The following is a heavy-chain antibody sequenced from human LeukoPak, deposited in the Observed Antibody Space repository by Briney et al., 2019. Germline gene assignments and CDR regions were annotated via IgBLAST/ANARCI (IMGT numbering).Heavy chain of an antibody. J-gene: IGHJ6*03. D-gene: IGHD6-13*01. Sequence: PSETLSLTCAVYGGSFSDYYWNWIRQPPGKVLEWIGEINHSGSTNYNPSLKSRVTISVDTSKNQFSLKLSSVTAADTAVYYCARGLAGAILGYYYYYMDVWGKGTTVTVSS. V-gene: IGHV4-34*01. CDR1: GGSFSDYY. CDR3: ARGLAGAILGYYYYYMDV. CDR2: INHSGST.